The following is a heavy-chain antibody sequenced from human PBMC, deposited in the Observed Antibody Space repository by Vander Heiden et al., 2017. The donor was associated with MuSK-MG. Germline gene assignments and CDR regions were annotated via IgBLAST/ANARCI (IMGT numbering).Heavy chain of an antibody. V-gene: IGHV3-23*01. J-gene: IGHJ4*02. Sequence: EVQLLESGGGLVQPGGSLRLSCAASGVTVSRHAMRWVCQARGKGLELFSSISGSGGSTYYADSVKGRFTISRDNFKNTLYLQMNSLRDEDTAVYYCAKGVFASGSNGYFDYWGQGTLVTVSS. CDR2: ISGSGGST. D-gene: IGHD3-10*01. CDR3: AKGVFASGSNGYFDY. CDR1: GVTVSRHA.